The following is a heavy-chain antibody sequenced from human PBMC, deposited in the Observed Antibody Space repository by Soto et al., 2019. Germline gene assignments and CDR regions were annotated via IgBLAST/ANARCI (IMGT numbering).Heavy chain of an antibody. J-gene: IGHJ6*02. V-gene: IGHV1-69*13. CDR3: ARVMWEQIDYPMYYYYGMDV. CDR2: IIPIFGTA. D-gene: IGHD1-26*01. CDR1: GGTFSSYA. Sequence: SVKVSCKASGGTFSSYAISWVRQAPGQGLEWMGGIIPIFGTANYAQKFQGRVTITADESTSTAYMELSSLRSEDTAVYYCARVMWEQIDYPMYYYYGMDVWGQGTTVTVSS.